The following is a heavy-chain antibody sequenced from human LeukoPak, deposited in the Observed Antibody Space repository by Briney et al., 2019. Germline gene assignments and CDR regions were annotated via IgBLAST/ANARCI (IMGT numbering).Heavy chain of an antibody. D-gene: IGHD6-13*01. V-gene: IGHV3-30*18. CDR3: AKDSSWIEAAADIRY. J-gene: IGHJ1*01. CDR1: GFTFSSYG. CDR2: ISYDGSNK. Sequence: PGGSLRLSCAASGFTFSSYGMHWVRQAPGKGLEWVAVISYDGSNKYYADSVKGRFTISRDNSKNTLYLQMNSLRAEDTAVYYCAKDSSWIEAAADIRYWGQGTLVTVSS.